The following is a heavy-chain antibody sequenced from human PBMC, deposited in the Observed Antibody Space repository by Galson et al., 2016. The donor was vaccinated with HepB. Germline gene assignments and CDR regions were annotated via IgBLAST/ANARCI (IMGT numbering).Heavy chain of an antibody. Sequence: SLRLSCAASGFTLSTYSMNWVRQAPGQGLEWVSYISISSDTKFYADSVKARFSISRDNAKNSLYLQMNNLRVEDTAIYYCTRGATVTTSWGQGTLVTVSS. CDR1: GFTLSTYS. D-gene: IGHD4-17*01. CDR3: TRGATVTTS. J-gene: IGHJ5*02. CDR2: ISISSDTK. V-gene: IGHV3-48*01.